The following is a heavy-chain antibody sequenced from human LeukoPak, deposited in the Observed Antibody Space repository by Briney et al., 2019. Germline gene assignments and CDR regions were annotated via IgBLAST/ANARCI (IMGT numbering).Heavy chain of an antibody. CDR1: GGSISSYY. J-gene: IGHJ4*02. Sequence: SETPSLTCTVSGGSISSYYWSWIRQPPGKGLEWIGYIYYSGSTNYNPSLKSRVTMSVDTSKNQFSLKLSSVTAADTAVYYCARAGDYGDYGGYGYWGQGTLVTVSS. CDR2: IYYSGST. D-gene: IGHD4-17*01. V-gene: IGHV4-59*01. CDR3: ARAGDYGDYGGYGY.